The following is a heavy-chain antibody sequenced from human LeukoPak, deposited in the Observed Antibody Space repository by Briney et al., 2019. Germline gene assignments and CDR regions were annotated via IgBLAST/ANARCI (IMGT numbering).Heavy chain of an antibody. CDR3: AREGGITFGVVLTRTYYYYGMDV. CDR1: GGSFSGYY. CDR2: INHSGST. V-gene: IGHV4-34*01. J-gene: IGHJ6*02. Sequence: SETLSLTCAVYGGSFSGYYWSWIRQPPGKGLEWIGEINHSGSTNYNPSLKSRVTISVDTSKNQFSLKLSSVTAADTAVYYCAREGGITFGVVLTRTYYYYGMDVWGQGTTVTVSS. D-gene: IGHD3-3*01.